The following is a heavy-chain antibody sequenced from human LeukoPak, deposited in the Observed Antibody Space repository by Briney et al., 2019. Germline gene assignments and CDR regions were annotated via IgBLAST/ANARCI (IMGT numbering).Heavy chain of an antibody. CDR1: GGSVSSDSYF. CDR2: IYYSGST. J-gene: IGHJ4*02. V-gene: IGHV4-61*01. Sequence: SETLSLTCPASGGSVSSDSYFWSWLRQPPGRGLEWIGYIYYSGSTNYNPFLKSRVTISVDTSKNQFSLKLSSVTAADTAVYYCARDPGARRGYYFDYWGQGTLVTVSS. D-gene: IGHD7-27*01. CDR3: ARDPGARRGYYFDY.